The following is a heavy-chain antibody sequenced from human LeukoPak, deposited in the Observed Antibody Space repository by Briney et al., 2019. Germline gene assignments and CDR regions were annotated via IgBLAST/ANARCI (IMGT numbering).Heavy chain of an antibody. CDR1: GYTFTGYY. CDR2: INPNSGGT. V-gene: IGHV1-2*06. D-gene: IGHD1-26*01. Sequence: ASVKVSCKASGYTFTGYYMHWVRQAPGQGLERMGRINPNSGGTNSAQKFQGRVTMTRDTSISTAYMELSRLTSDDTAVYYCARGELVGLGATSAGWFDPWGQGTLVTVSS. J-gene: IGHJ5*02. CDR3: ARGELVGLGATSAGWFDP.